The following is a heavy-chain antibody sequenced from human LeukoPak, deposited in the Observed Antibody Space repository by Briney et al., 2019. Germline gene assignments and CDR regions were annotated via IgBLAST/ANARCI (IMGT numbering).Heavy chain of an antibody. J-gene: IGHJ4*02. Sequence: ASETLSLTCAVYSESFNDYFCIWLRQPPGKGLEWVGEIRPDGTTTYNPSLKTRVSISLDTSKTHSSLRLRSMAAADTAVYYCARRRKSTDNWGQGALVTVSS. CDR3: ARRRKSTDN. CDR1: SESFNDYF. CDR2: IRPDGTT. D-gene: IGHD1-14*01. V-gene: IGHV4-34*01.